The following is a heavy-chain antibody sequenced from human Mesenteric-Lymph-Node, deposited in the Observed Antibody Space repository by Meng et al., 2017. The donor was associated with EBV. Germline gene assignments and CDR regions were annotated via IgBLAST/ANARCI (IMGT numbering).Heavy chain of an antibody. V-gene: IGHV6-1*01. J-gene: IGHJ2*01. Sequence: QVHLKQAGPGLVKPSQTRPLPCVISGDSVSSSSAAWTWIRPSPSRGLEWLGRTYYRSKWYNDYAVFVKSRIPINPDTSKNQFSLQLNSVTPEDTAVYYCARGATSVFDLWGRGTLVTVSS. CDR2: TYYRSKWYN. CDR3: ARGATSVFDL. CDR1: GDSVSSSSAA.